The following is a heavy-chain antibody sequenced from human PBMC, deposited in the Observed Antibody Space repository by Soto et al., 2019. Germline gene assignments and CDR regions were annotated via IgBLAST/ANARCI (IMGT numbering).Heavy chain of an antibody. J-gene: IGHJ6*02. CDR2: ISYDGSNK. D-gene: IGHD3-10*01. CDR1: GFTFSSYG. CDR3: ARYRQLGEGSYYGMDV. Sequence: PGGSLRLSCAASGFTFSSYGMHWVRQAPGKGLEWVAVISYDGSNKYYADSVKGRFTISRDNSKNTLYLQMNSLRAEDTAMYYCARYRQLGEGSYYGMDVWGQGTTVTVSS. V-gene: IGHV3-30*03.